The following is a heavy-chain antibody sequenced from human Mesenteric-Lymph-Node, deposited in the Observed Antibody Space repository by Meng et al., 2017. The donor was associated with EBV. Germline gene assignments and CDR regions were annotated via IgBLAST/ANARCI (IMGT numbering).Heavy chain of an antibody. V-gene: IGHV1-69*01. Sequence: QGQLVQFEAEVKKPGSPVKVSCKASGGTSSRDPISWLRQAPGQGLEWMGGIILFFGSPNYAHKFQGRLTISADESTSTVYMELSSLRSEDTAVYYCARDHDSSGYSFYYWGQGTLVTVSS. CDR1: GGTSSRDP. CDR3: ARDHDSSGYSFYY. D-gene: IGHD3-22*01. J-gene: IGHJ4*02. CDR2: IILFFGSP.